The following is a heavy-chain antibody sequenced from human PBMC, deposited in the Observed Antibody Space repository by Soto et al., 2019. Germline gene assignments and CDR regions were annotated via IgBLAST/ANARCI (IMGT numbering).Heavy chain of an antibody. CDR3: AKLRGYLKAAFDY. CDR1: GFTFSSYA. V-gene: IGHV3-23*01. D-gene: IGHD5-18*01. J-gene: IGHJ4*02. CDR2: ISGSGGST. Sequence: EVQLLESGGGLVQPGGSLRLSCAASGFTFSSYAMSWVRQAPGKGLEWDSAISGSGGSTYYADSVKGRFTISRDNSKNTLYLQMNSLRAEDTAVYYCAKLRGYLKAAFDYWGQGTLVTVSS.